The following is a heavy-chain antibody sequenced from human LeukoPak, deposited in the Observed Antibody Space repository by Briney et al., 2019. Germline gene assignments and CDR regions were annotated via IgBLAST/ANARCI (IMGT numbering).Heavy chain of an antibody. CDR2: ISSSSSYI. Sequence: GGSLRLSCAASGFTLKTYSMNWVRQAPGKGLEWVSSISSSSSYIYYADSVKGRFTISRDNAKNSLYLQMNSLRAEDTAVYYCAKDLKFGTFDYWGLGILVTVSS. CDR1: GFTLKTYS. J-gene: IGHJ4*01. V-gene: IGHV3-21*01. D-gene: IGHD3-16*01. CDR3: AKDLKFGTFDY.